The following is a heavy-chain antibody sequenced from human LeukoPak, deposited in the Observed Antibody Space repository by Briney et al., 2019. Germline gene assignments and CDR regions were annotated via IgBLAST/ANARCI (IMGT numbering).Heavy chain of an antibody. CDR3: AKDSVSWYLGGVGGDMFYYYYYMDV. CDR1: GFTFDDYA. V-gene: IGHV3-9*01. J-gene: IGHJ6*03. Sequence: GRSLRLSCAASGFTFDDYAMHWVRQAPGKGLEWVSGISWNSGSIGYADSVKGRFTISRDNAKNSLYLQMNSLRAEDTALYYCAKDSVSWYLGGVGGDMFYYYYYMDVWGKGTTVTISS. CDR2: ISWNSGSI. D-gene: IGHD6-13*01.